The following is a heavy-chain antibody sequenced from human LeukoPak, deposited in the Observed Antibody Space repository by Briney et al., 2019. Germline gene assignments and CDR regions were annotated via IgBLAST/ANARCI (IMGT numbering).Heavy chain of an antibody. V-gene: IGHV4-34*01. CDR3: ASYSSSSLFHY. CDR2: INHSGST. J-gene: IGHJ4*02. D-gene: IGHD6-6*01. CDR1: GGSFSGYY. Sequence: SETLSLTCAVYGGSFSGYYWSWIRQPPGKGLEWIGEINHSGSTNYNPSLKSRVTISVDTSKNQFSLKLSSVTAADTAVYYCASYSSSSLFHYWRQGTLVTVSS.